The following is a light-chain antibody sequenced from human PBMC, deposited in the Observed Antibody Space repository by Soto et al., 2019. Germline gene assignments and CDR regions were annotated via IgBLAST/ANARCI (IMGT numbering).Light chain of an antibody. J-gene: IGLJ3*02. CDR1: TGTVTSDQY. CDR3: LLSYSGPCV. V-gene: IGLV7-46*01. CDR2: DTS. Sequence: QTVVTQEPSLTVSPGGTATLTCGSSTGTVTSDQYPYWIQQKPGQAPRTLIHDTSNRHSWTPARFSGSLLGGKAALTLSGAQPEDEAEYYCLLSYSGPCVFGGGTKLTVL.